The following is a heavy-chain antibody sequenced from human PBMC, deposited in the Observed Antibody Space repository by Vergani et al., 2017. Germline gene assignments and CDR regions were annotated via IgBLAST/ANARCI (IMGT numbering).Heavy chain of an antibody. V-gene: IGHV4-30-4*08. CDR1: GAYVGSGGYY. J-gene: IGHJ6*03. D-gene: IGHD2-21*01. Sequence: QVQLQESGPGLVKASQTLSLTCSVSGAYVGSGGYYWTWVRQRPGMGLDWIGYIYYSGTTYYNPSLESRVTMSVDTSKNQFSLQLSSVTAADTAVYYCARASHCINCYSEGPNGPGYYYMDVWGKGTTVTVSS. CDR2: IYYSGTT. CDR3: ARASHCINCYSEGPNGPGYYYMDV.